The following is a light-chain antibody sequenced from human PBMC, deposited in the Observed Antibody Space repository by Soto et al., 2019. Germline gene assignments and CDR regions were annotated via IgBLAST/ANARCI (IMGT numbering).Light chain of an antibody. V-gene: IGKV1-39*01. Sequence: DFQMTQSPSSLSASVGDRITISCRASQTVYNYLSWYQQKPGKAPKLLISDTSRLQAGVPLRVSGGGSGTDFTLTIGGLQPEDFATYYCQQSYSGPITFGQGTRLYIK. CDR2: DTS. J-gene: IGKJ5*01. CDR3: QQSYSGPIT. CDR1: QTVYNY.